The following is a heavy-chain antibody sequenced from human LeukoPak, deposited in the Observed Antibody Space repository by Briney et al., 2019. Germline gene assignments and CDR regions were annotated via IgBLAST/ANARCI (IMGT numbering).Heavy chain of an antibody. J-gene: IGHJ4*02. CDR3: ARHRGSGSPYFDY. D-gene: IGHD3-10*01. Sequence: SETLSLTCAVSGDSINNYYWSWIRQSPGKGLEWIGYIYSSGSTKYNPSLKSRVTISVDTSKNQFSLKLSSVTAADTAVYYCARHRGSGSPYFDYWGQGTLVTVSS. V-gene: IGHV4-59*08. CDR2: IYSSGST. CDR1: GDSINNYY.